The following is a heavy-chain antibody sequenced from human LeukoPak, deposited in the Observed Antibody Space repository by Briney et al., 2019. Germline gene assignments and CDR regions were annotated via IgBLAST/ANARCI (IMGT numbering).Heavy chain of an antibody. V-gene: IGHV3-74*01. D-gene: IGHD6-13*01. J-gene: IGHJ4*02. CDR1: GFTFSNSW. CDR3: AKALGIAAAGTPLDY. Sequence: GGSLRLSCAASGFTFSNSWMHWVRHAPGKGLVWVSRINSDGKTTTYADSVKGRFTISRDNAKNTLYLQMNSLRAEDTAVYYCAKALGIAAAGTPLDYWGQGTLVTVSS. CDR2: INSDGKTT.